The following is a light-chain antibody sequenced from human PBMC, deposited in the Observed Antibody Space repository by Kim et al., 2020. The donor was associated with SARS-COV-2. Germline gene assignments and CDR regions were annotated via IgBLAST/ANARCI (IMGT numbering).Light chain of an antibody. CDR2: GVS. CDR1: QSVRSS. V-gene: IGKV3-15*01. CDR3: QQYSAWPLT. Sequence: EIVLTQSPGTLSLSPGERATLSCRASQSVRSSFLAWYQQKPGQAPRLLTYGVSTRATNVPARFSGSGSGTEFTLTISSLQSEDSAVYYCQQYSAWPLTFGGGTKVDIK. J-gene: IGKJ4*01.